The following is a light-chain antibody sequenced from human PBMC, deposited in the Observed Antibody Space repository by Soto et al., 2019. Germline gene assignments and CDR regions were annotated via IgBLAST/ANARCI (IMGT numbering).Light chain of an antibody. CDR1: QSVSSN. CDR3: QQYNNWPPLT. Sequence: EIVMTQSPATLSVSPGERATLSCRASQSVSSNLAWYQQKPSQAPRLLIYGASTRATGIPARFSGSGSGTEFPLTISSLQSEDFEVYYCQQYNNWPPLTFGGGTKVEIK. J-gene: IGKJ4*01. CDR2: GAS. V-gene: IGKV3-15*01.